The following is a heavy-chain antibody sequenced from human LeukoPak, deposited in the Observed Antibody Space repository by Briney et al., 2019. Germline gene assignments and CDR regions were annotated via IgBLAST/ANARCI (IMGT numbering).Heavy chain of an antibody. CDR1: GGSISSGGYS. V-gene: IGHV4-30-2*01. D-gene: IGHD6-13*01. CDR2: IYHSGST. J-gene: IGHJ5*02. Sequence: SETLSLTCAVSGGSISSGGYSWSWIRQPPGKGLEWIGYIYHSGSTYYNPSLKSRVTISVDTSKNQFSLKLSSVTAADTAVYYCARGLYSSSWYVGPGTKRYNWFDPWGQGTLVTVSS. CDR3: ARGLYSSSWYVGPGTKRYNWFDP.